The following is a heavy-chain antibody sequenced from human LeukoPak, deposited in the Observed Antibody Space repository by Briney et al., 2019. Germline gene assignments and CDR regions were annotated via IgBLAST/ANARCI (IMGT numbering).Heavy chain of an antibody. J-gene: IGHJ4*02. V-gene: IGHV3-48*03. CDR2: ISSSDNTI. CDR1: GFTFSSYE. Sequence: PGGSLRLSCAASGFTFSSYEMHWVRQVPGEGLEWVSYISSSDNTIYYADSVKGRSTISRDNGKNSLYLQMNSLRAEDTAVYYCARDYGGSSPFDYWGQGTLVTVSS. D-gene: IGHD4-23*01. CDR3: ARDYGGSSPFDY.